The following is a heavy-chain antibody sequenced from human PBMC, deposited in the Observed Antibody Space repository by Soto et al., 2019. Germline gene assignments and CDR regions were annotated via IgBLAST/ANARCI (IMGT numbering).Heavy chain of an antibody. CDR3: ARAPQRAGYGRQYLDP. D-gene: IGHD5-12*01. V-gene: IGHV3-33*01. J-gene: IGHJ5*02. Sequence: LRLSCAASGFKFSNYGMHWVRQGPGKGLEWGAVIWGDGSEKYYEDSVKGRFSISRDNSKNTLYLQMNSLRVEDTAIYYCARAPQRAGYGRQYLDPSGHGTLVTVSS. CDR2: IWGDGSEK. CDR1: GFKFSNYG.